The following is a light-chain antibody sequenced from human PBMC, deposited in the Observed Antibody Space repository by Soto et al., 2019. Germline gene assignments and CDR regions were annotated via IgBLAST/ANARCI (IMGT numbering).Light chain of an antibody. J-gene: IGLJ1*01. CDR1: SSDVGSYNL. CDR2: EGG. Sequence: QSVLTQPASVSGSPGPSITIPCTGTSSDVGSYNLVSWYQQHPGKAPKLMIYEGGKRPSGVSDRFSGSKSGNTASLTISGLQAEDDADYYCCSYAGSSTYVFGTGTKVTVL. CDR3: CSYAGSSTYV. V-gene: IGLV2-23*01.